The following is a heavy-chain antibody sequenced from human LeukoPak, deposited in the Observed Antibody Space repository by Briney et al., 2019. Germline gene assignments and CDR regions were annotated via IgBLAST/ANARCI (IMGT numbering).Heavy chain of an antibody. D-gene: IGHD3-22*01. CDR3: AKDPTYDSSGQPVLDY. J-gene: IGHJ4*02. V-gene: IGHV3-23*01. Sequence: PGGSLRLSCAASGFTFSSYAMSWVRQAPGKGLEWVSAISGSGGSTYYADSVKGRFTISRDNSKNTLYLQMNSLRAEDTAVYYCAKDPTYDSSGQPVLDYWGQGTLVTVSS. CDR2: ISGSGGST. CDR1: GFTFSSYA.